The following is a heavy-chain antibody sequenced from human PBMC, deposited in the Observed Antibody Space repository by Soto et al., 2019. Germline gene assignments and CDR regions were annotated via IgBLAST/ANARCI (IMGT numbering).Heavy chain of an antibody. CDR2: INPNSDDTNGRGT. Sequence: QVQLVQSGAEVKKPGASVKVSCKASGYSFTNYYMHWVRQAPGQGLEWMGWINPNSDDTNGRGTNYAQKFQGRVIMTRDLPTSTSYMELSSLTSDDTAVYYYAREFTMVRGARVYGFDVWGQGTTVTVSS. D-gene: IGHD3-10*01. CDR1: GYSFTNYY. V-gene: IGHV1-2*02. J-gene: IGHJ6*02. CDR3: AREFTMVRGARVYGFDV.